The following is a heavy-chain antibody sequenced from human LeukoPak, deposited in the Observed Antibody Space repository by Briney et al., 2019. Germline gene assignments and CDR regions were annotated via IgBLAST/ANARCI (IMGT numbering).Heavy chain of an antibody. CDR3: ATCSRSGCNWFDP. Sequence: SVKVSCKASGGTFSSYAISWVRQAPGQGLEWMGGIIPIFGTANYAQKFQGRVTITADESTSTAYMELSSLRSEDTAVYYCATCSRSGCNWFDPWGQGTLVTVSS. J-gene: IGHJ5*02. CDR2: IIPIFGTA. D-gene: IGHD6-19*01. CDR1: GGTFSSYA. V-gene: IGHV1-69*13.